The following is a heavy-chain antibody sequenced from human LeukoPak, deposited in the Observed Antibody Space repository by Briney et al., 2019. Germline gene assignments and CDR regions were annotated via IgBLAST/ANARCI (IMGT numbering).Heavy chain of an antibody. CDR3: AREADSSGWFSDY. D-gene: IGHD3-22*01. J-gene: IGHJ4*02. CDR1: GGSISSGSYY. CDR2: IYTSGST. V-gene: IGHV4-61*02. Sequence: SETLSLTCTVSGGSISSGSYYWSWIRQPAGKGLERIGRIYTSGSTNYNPSLKSRVTISVDTSKNQFSLKLSSVTAADTAVHYCAREADSSGWFSDYWGQGTLVTVSS.